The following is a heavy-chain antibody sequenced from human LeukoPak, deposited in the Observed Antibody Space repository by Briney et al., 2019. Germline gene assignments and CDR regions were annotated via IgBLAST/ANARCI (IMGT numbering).Heavy chain of an antibody. CDR1: GITVSTNY. D-gene: IGHD3-3*01. CDR2: LYSRGNT. V-gene: IGHV3-53*01. J-gene: IGHJ4*02. Sequence: GGSLTLSCSASGITVSTNYLSWVRQAPGQGREWVSVLYSRGNTKYADSVRGRFTISRDSLKNALYLQMNSLRAEDTAVYYCARPGSASGYWVHWGQGTLVTVSS. CDR3: ARPGSASGYWVH.